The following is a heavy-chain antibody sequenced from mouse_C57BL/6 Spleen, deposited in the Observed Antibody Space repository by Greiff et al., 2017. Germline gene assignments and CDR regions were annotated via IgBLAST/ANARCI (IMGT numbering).Heavy chain of an antibody. CDR2: ISYDGSN. CDR1: GYSITSGYY. V-gene: IGHV3-6*01. J-gene: IGHJ4*01. CDR3: ARDKDYGMDY. Sequence: EVQLVESGPGLVKPSQSLSLTCSVTGYSITSGYYWNWIRQFPGNKLEWMGYISYDGSNNYNPSLKNRISITRDTSKNQFFLKLNSVTTEDTATYYCARDKDYGMDYWGQGTSVTVSS.